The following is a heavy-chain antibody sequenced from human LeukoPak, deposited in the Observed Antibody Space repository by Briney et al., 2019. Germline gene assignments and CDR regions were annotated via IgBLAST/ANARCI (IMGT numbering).Heavy chain of an antibody. CDR3: ALYDFWSGYNGNNDY. V-gene: IGHV1-8*01. Sequence: ASVQVSCKASGYTFTSYDINWVRQATGQGLEWMGWMNPNSGNTGYAQKFQGRVTMTRNTSISTAYMELSSLRSEDTAVYYCALYDFWSGYNGNNDYWGQGTLVTVSS. D-gene: IGHD3-3*01. CDR1: GYTFTSYD. CDR2: MNPNSGNT. J-gene: IGHJ4*02.